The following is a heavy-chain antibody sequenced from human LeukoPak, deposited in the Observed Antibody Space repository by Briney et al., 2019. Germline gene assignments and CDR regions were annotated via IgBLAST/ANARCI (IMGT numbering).Heavy chain of an antibody. CDR1: GGSISSSSYY. CDR2: IYYSGST. J-gene: IGHJ5*02. Sequence: SETLSLTCTVSGGSISSSSYYWGWIRQPPGKGLEWIGSIYYSGSTYYNPSLKSRVTISVDTSKNQFSLKLSSVTAADTAVYYCARDAVGYCSSTSCPWVSNWFDPWGQGTLVTVSS. V-gene: IGHV4-39*07. D-gene: IGHD2-2*01. CDR3: ARDAVGYCSSTSCPWVSNWFDP.